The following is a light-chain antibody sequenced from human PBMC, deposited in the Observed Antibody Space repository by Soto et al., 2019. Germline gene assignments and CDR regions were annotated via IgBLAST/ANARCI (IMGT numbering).Light chain of an antibody. CDR1: SSDVGSYNL. CDR3: SSYAGSSTHVV. Sequence: QSVLTQPASVSGSPGQSITISCTGISSDVGSYNLVSWYQQHPGKAPKVMIYEGSKRPSGVSNRFSGSRPGNTASLTISGLQADDEAHYYCSSYAGSSTHVVFGGGTKLTVL. V-gene: IGLV2-23*01. CDR2: EGS. J-gene: IGLJ2*01.